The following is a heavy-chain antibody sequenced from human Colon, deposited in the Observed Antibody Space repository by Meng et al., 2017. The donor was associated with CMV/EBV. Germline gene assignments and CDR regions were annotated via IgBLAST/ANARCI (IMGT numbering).Heavy chain of an antibody. D-gene: IGHD5-12*01. V-gene: IGHV4-61*01. CDR2: VDYSGST. J-gene: IGHJ3*02. CDR3: AKFGPPGGYILQPSDAFDI. Sequence: SETLSLTCNVSGGSVSSTIYYWNWIRQPPGKGLEWIGYVDYSGSTKYNPSLKSRVTISRDTSKNQFSLNLNSVTAADTAVYYCAKFGPPGGYILQPSDAFDIWGQGTRVTVSS. CDR1: GGSVSSTIYY.